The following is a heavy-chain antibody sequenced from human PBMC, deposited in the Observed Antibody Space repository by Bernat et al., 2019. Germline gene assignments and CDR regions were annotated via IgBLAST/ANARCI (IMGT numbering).Heavy chain of an antibody. J-gene: IGHJ4*02. CDR2: ISGDGSRT. Sequence: VQLVESGGGVVQPGRSLRLSCAASGFTFSSYGMHWVRQVSGKGLEWVSRISGDGSRTTYADSVKGRFTISRDNAKNTLSLQMNSLRAEDTAVYYCARDPDYGGYSYFESWGQGTLVTVSS. CDR3: ARDPDYGGYSYFES. CDR1: GFTFSSYG. V-gene: IGHV3-74*01. D-gene: IGHD4-23*01.